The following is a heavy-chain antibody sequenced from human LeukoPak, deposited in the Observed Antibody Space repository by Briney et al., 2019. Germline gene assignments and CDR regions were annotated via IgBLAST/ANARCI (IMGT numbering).Heavy chain of an antibody. CDR1: GFTFSSYA. D-gene: IGHD6-19*01. V-gene: IGHV3-23*01. CDR2: ISGSGGST. CDR3: AKDSSGWYKEDY. Sequence: GGSLRLSCAASGFTFSSYAMSWVRQAPEKGREWVSAISGSGGSTYYADSVKGRFTLSRDNSKNTLYLQMNSLRAEDTAVYYCAKDSSGWYKEDYWGQGTLVTVSS. J-gene: IGHJ4*02.